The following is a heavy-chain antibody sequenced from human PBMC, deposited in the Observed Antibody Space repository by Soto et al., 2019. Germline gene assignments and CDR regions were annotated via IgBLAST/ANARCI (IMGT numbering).Heavy chain of an antibody. Sequence: PGESLKISCKGSGYSFTTYWIGWVRQMPGKGLEWMGIIYPGDSDTRYSPSFQGQVTISADKSISTAYLQWSGLKASDTAMYYCARQGGGNYPPLHDAFDIWGQGTMVTVSS. CDR3: ARQGGGNYPPLHDAFDI. CDR2: IYPGDSDT. J-gene: IGHJ3*02. CDR1: GYSFTTYW. V-gene: IGHV5-51*01. D-gene: IGHD4-4*01.